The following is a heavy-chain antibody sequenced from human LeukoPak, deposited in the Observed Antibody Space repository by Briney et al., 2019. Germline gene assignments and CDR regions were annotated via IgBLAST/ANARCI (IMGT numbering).Heavy chain of an antibody. V-gene: IGHV3-11*01. Sequence: PGGSLRLSCAASGFTFSDYYMSWVRQAPGKGLEWISYISTSDSTIYYADSVKGRFTISRDNAKNSLYLQMNGLRAEDTAVYYCARGTSRIYFDYWGQGNLVTVSS. D-gene: IGHD3-16*01. CDR3: ARGTSRIYFDY. CDR2: ISTSDSTI. J-gene: IGHJ4*02. CDR1: GFTFSDYY.